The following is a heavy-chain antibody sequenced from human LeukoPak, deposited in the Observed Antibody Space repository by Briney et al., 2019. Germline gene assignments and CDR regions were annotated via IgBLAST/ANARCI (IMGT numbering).Heavy chain of an antibody. CDR3: ARVPTLRITMIRGTWGTFDV. J-gene: IGHJ3*01. D-gene: IGHD3-10*01. V-gene: IGHV4-59*12. Sequence: SETLSLTCTVSGGSISSYYWSWIRQPPGKGLEWMGYMYYSGSTNYNPSLKSRVTISVDTSKNQVSLKLTSVTAADTAVYYCARVPTLRITMIRGTWGTFDVWGQGTMVTVSS. CDR2: MYYSGST. CDR1: GGSISSYY.